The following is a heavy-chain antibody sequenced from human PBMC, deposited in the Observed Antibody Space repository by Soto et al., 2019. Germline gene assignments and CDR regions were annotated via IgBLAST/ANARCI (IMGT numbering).Heavy chain of an antibody. CDR3: ARDPYHVLMVNAPNLYGMDV. D-gene: IGHD2-8*01. CDR1: GYTCTTCD. J-gene: IGHJ6*02. V-gene: IGHV1-18*01. CDR2: ISTYNGNT. Sequence: ASVKVSCKASGYTCTTCDISWVRQAPGQGLEWIGRISTYNGNTNYPQSLQGRLTMTTDTSTTTAYMELRSLRSDDTAVYYCARDPYHVLMVNAPNLYGMDVWGQGTTVTVSS.